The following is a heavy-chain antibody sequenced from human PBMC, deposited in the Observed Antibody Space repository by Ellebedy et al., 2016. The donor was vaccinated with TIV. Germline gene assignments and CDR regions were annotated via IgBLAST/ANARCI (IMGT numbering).Heavy chain of an antibody. CDR3: ARGRYYDSSGYRSVGFDP. D-gene: IGHD3-22*01. Sequence: ASVKVSCKASGYTFTSYGISWVRQAPGQGLEWMGWISAYNGNTNYAQKLQGRVTMTTDTSTSTAYMELRSLRSDDTAVYYCARGRYYDSSGYRSVGFDPWGQGTLVTVSS. V-gene: IGHV1-18*04. CDR1: GYTFTSYG. J-gene: IGHJ5*02. CDR2: ISAYNGNT.